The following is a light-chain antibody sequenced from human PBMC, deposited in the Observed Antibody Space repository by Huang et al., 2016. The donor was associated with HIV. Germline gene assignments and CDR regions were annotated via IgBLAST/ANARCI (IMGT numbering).Light chain of an antibody. CDR2: GVS. CDR1: QSISNY. Sequence: DIQMTQSPSSLSASEGDRVTITCRASQSISNYLNWYQQKPGIAPSLLIYGVSSLQSGVPSRFSGSGSGTDFTLTISSLQPEDFATYYCQQNYIIPWTFGQGTKVDIK. V-gene: IGKV1-39*01. CDR3: QQNYIIPWT. J-gene: IGKJ1*01.